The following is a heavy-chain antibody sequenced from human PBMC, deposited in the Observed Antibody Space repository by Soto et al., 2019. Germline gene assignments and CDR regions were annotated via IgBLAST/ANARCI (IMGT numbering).Heavy chain of an antibody. J-gene: IGHJ6*02. D-gene: IGHD6-19*01. Sequence: QVQLVQSGAEVKKPGASVKVSCKASGYTFTSYDINWVRQATGQGLEWMGWMNPNSGNTGYAQKFQRRVTMTRNTSISTAYMELSSLRSEDTAVYYRARDHSSGWYGPYYYYGMDVWGQGTTVTVSS. CDR1: GYTFTSYD. CDR2: MNPNSGNT. CDR3: ARDHSSGWYGPYYYYGMDV. V-gene: IGHV1-8*01.